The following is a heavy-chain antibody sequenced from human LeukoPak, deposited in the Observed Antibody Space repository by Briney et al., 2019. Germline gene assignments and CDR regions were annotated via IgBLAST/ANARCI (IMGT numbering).Heavy chain of an antibody. J-gene: IGHJ4*02. D-gene: IGHD6-19*01. CDR1: GGSISSYH. CDR3: ARDVVSGSFDY. Sequence: SETLSLTCTVSGGSISSYHWNWIRQPARKGLEWIGRIYSSGSTNYNPSLKSRVTISVDRSKNQFSLKLSSVTAADTAVYYCARDVVSGSFDYWGRGTLVTVSS. CDR2: IYSSGST. V-gene: IGHV4-4*07.